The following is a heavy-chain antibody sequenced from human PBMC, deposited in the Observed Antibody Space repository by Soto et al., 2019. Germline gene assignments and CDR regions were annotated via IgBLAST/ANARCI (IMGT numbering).Heavy chain of an antibody. J-gene: IGHJ4*02. V-gene: IGHV3-23*01. CDR3: ARSYSSSWSPFDY. CDR1: GFTFSSYA. Sequence: GGSLSLSCAASGFTFSSYAMRWVRQAPGKGLEWVSAISGSGGSTYYADSVKGRFTISRDNSKNTLYLQMNSLRAEDTAVYYCARSYSSSWSPFDYWGQGTLVTVSS. CDR2: ISGSGGST. D-gene: IGHD6-13*01.